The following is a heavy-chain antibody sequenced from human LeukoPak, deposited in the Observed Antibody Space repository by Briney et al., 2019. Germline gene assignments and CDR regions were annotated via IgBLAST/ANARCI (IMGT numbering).Heavy chain of an antibody. CDR1: GLTFTTYE. CDR2: ISSGGNSI. J-gene: IGHJ4*02. D-gene: IGHD6-6*01. Sequence: GGSLRLSCAASGLTFTTYEMNWVRQAPGKGLEWVSYISSGGNSIYYADSVKGRFTISRDNAKNSLYLQMNSLRAGDTAVNYCAAVGRSSRPGYWGQGTLVAVSS. CDR3: AAVGRSSRPGY. V-gene: IGHV3-48*03.